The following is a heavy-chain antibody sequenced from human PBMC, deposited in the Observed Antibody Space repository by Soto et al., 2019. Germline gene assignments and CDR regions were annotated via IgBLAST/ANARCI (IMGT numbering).Heavy chain of an antibody. CDR1: GGTFSSYT. CDR2: IIPILGIA. V-gene: IGHV1-69*02. Sequence: QVQLVQSGAEVKKPGSSVKVSCKASGGTFSSYTISWVRQAPGQGLEWMGRIIPILGIANYAQKFQGRVTITADKAPSTADMELSSLRSEDTAVYCCASERGGWFDPWGQGTLVTVSS. J-gene: IGHJ5*02. D-gene: IGHD1-1*01. CDR3: ASERGGWFDP.